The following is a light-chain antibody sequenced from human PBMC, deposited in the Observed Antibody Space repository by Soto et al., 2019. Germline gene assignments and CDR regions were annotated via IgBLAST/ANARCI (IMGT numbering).Light chain of an antibody. Sequence: QSALTQPASVSGSPGQSITISCSGASSDIGPYDYVSWYQQHPGRAPKLLIYEVSNRPSGVSYRFSGSKSGNTASLTISGLHAEDEGDYYCTTFAPGRIYVFGSGTKLTVL. V-gene: IGLV2-14*01. CDR2: EVS. CDR1: SSDIGPYDY. CDR3: TTFAPGRIYV. J-gene: IGLJ1*01.